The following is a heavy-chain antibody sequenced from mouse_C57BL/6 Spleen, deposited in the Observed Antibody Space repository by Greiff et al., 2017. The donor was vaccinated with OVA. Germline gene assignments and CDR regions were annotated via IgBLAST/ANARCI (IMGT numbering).Heavy chain of an antibody. J-gene: IGHJ4*01. D-gene: IGHD2-5*01. V-gene: IGHV1-64*01. Sequence: QVQLQQPGAELVKPGASVKLSCKASGYTFTSYWMHWVKQRPGQGLEWIGMIHPSSGSTNYNEKFKSKATLTVDKSSSTAYMQLSSLTSEDSAVYYCARSGSNYDAMDYWGQGTSVTVSS. CDR1: GYTFTSYW. CDR3: ARSGSNYDAMDY. CDR2: IHPSSGST.